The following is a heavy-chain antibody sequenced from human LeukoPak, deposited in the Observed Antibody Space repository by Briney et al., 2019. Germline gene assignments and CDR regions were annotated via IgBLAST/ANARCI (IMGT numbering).Heavy chain of an antibody. J-gene: IGHJ5*02. CDR2: IYYSGST. D-gene: IGHD3-10*01. Sequence: KPSETLSLTCTVSGGSISSYYWSWIRQPPGKGLEWIGYIYYSGSTNYNPSLKSRVTISVDTSKNQFSLKLSSVTAADTAVYYCARERSYYDSWFDPWGQGTLVTVSS. CDR1: GGSISSYY. V-gene: IGHV4-59*01. CDR3: ARERSYYDSWFDP.